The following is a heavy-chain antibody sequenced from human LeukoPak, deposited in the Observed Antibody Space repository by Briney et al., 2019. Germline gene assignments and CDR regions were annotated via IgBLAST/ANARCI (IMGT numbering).Heavy chain of an antibody. J-gene: IGHJ4*02. D-gene: IGHD6-6*01. V-gene: IGHV4-59*08. Sequence: SETLHVPCSVSGGSVSSYYWRWIRQPPGKGLEWIGYVYYTGSTNYNPHLKSRVTMFADKSKNQFSLRLYSVTVADTAVYYCARHFAYSSSSYFDYWGQGTLVTVSS. CDR2: VYYTGST. CDR3: ARHFAYSSSSYFDY. CDR1: GGSVSSYY.